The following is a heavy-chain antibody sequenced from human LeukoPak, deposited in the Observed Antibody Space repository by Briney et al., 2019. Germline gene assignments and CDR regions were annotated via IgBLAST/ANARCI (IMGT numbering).Heavy chain of an antibody. D-gene: IGHD1-26*01. J-gene: IGHJ4*02. Sequence: SETLSLTCTVSGYSISSGYYWGWIRQPPGKGLEWIGEIYHSGSTNYNPSLKSRVTISLDKSKSQFSLILNSVTAADTAVYFCARGFSGAMDYWGQGTLVTVSS. V-gene: IGHV4-38-2*02. CDR3: ARGFSGAMDY. CDR1: GYSISSGYY. CDR2: IYHSGST.